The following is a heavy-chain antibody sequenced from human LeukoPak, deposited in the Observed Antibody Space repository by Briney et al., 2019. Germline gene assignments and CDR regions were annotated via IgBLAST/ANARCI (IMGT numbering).Heavy chain of an antibody. CDR2: VYYSGKI. D-gene: IGHD3-9*01. V-gene: IGHV4-59*01. CDR1: GDSIRGDF. Sequence: TPGTLSLTSTLSGDSIRGDFWSSLRQPPGQGLEWMGKVYYSGKINYNSSTQSRVTLSVDTSKNPFTLKLTSVSAADTAVYFCARARELAFMAYYFDYWGQETLASVSS. J-gene: IGHJ4*02. CDR3: ARARELAFMAYYFDY.